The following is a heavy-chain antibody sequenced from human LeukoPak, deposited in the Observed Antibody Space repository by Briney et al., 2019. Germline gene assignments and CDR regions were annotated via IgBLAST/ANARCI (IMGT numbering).Heavy chain of an antibody. J-gene: IGHJ4*02. CDR2: IYYSGST. D-gene: IGHD5-12*01. Sequence: PSETLSLTCTVSGGSISSSSYYWGWIRQPPGKGLEWIGSIYYSGSTYYNPSLKSRVTISVDTSKNQFSLKLSSVTAADTAVYYCAAVGYSGYDFGVFGYWGQGTLVTVSS. CDR3: AAVGYSGYDFGVFGY. CDR1: GGSISSSSYY. V-gene: IGHV4-39*07.